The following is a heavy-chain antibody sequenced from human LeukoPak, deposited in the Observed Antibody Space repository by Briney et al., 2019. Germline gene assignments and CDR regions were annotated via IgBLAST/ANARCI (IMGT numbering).Heavy chain of an antibody. CDR3: ARSYCSGGSCYGRGQYYFDY. J-gene: IGHJ4*02. D-gene: IGHD2-15*01. CDR1: GFAFNTYS. Sequence: GESLRLSCAASGFAFNTYSMNWVRQAPGKGLEWVSFIFSSSTYIYYTDSVKGRFTISRDNAKNSLYLQMNSLRAEGTAVYYCARSYCSGGSCYGRGQYYFDYWGQGTLVTVSS. V-gene: IGHV3-21*01. CDR2: IFSSSTYI.